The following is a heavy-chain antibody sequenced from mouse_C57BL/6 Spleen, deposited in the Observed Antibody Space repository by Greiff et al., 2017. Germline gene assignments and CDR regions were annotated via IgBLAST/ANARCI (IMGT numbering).Heavy chain of an antibody. J-gene: IGHJ3*01. CDR2: IWGGGST. Sequence: VQVVESGPGLVAPSPSLSITCKVSGYSLTGYGVDWVRQPPGKGLEWLGVIWGGGSTSCNSANLYRLSNSKDNSKSQVFLTMISLRTDDTAVYYCSKRHGSSYGFAYWGQGTLVTVSA. V-gene: IGHV2-9*01. D-gene: IGHD1-1*01. CDR3: SKRHGSSYGFAY. CDR1: GYSLTGYG.